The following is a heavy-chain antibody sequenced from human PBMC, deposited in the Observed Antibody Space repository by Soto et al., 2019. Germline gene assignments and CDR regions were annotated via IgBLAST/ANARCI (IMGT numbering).Heavy chain of an antibody. CDR3: ARDAGIAEAGTFDH. CDR1: GCSVSSDSFY. Sequence: SETLSLTCTVSGCSVSSDSFYWSWIRRPPGKGLEWIAHIFYTGSTNYNPSLKSRITISIDTSKNQFSLKLSSVTAADTAVYYCARDAGIAEAGTFDHWGQGTLVTVS. D-gene: IGHD6-19*01. CDR2: IFYTGST. J-gene: IGHJ4*02. V-gene: IGHV4-61*01.